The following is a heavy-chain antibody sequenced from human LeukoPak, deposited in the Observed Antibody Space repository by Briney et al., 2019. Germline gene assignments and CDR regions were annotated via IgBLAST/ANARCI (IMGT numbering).Heavy chain of an antibody. CDR2: INAGNGNT. CDR1: GYTFASYA. CDR3: ARSGGTHYYDSSGYWEFDY. J-gene: IGHJ4*02. Sequence: ASVKVSCKASGYTFASYAMHWVRQAPGQRLEWMGWINAGNGNTKYSQEFQGRVTITRDTSASTVYMELSSLRSEDMAVYYCARSGGTHYYDSSGYWEFDYWGQGTLVTVSS. D-gene: IGHD3-22*01. V-gene: IGHV1-3*03.